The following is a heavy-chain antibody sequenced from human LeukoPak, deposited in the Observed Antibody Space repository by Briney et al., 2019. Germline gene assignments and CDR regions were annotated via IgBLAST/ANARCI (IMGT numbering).Heavy chain of an antibody. CDR2: ISGSGGST. V-gene: IGHV3-23*01. D-gene: IGHD4-17*01. Sequence: GGSLRLTCAASGFTLSSYAMSGVREAPGEGVEWVSPISGSGGSTYYADSVKGRFTISRDNSKNTLYLQINRLRAEDTAVYYCAKDLEFAGDSLTGLDYWGQGTLVTVSS. J-gene: IGHJ4*02. CDR1: GFTLSSYA. CDR3: AKDLEFAGDSLTGLDY.